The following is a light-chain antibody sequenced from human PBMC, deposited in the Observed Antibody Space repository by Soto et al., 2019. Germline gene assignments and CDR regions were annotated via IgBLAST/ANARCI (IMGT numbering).Light chain of an antibody. CDR1: SCDVGGYNY. J-gene: IGLJ1*01. CDR3: SSFAGTFFV. CDR2: EVN. Sequence: SVLTQPPSASGAPGQSVTISCTGTSCDVGGYNYVSWYHQHPGKVPKALISEVNKRPSGVPDRFSGSKSGNTASLTVSGLQADDEADYYCSSFAGTFFVFGTGTKVTVL. V-gene: IGLV2-8*01.